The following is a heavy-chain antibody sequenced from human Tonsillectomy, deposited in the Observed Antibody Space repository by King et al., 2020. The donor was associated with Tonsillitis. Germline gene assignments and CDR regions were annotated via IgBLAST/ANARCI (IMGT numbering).Heavy chain of an antibody. CDR3: VKGMQQLVQVGLDY. J-gene: IGHJ4*02. D-gene: IGHD6-13*01. Sequence: QVQLVESGGGVVQPGGSLRLSCAASRFTFSYYGMHWVRQAPGKGLEWVAFMWRDGSNEFYADSVKGRFTISRDNSKNTLYLQMNSLRPEDAAVYYCVKGMQQLVQVGLDYWGQGTLVTVSS. V-gene: IGHV3-30*02. CDR2: MWRDGSNE. CDR1: RFTFSYYG.